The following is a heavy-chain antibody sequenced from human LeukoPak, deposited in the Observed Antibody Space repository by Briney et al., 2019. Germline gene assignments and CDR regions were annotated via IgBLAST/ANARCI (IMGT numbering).Heavy chain of an antibody. CDR3: ARVGYDSGGYSVGFDP. Sequence: SVKVSCKASGGTFSSYAISWVRQAPGQGLEWMGGIIPIFGTANYAQKFQGRVTMTRDMSTSTVYMELSSLRSDDTAVYYCARVGYDSGGYSVGFDPWGQGTLVTVSS. V-gene: IGHV1-69*05. J-gene: IGHJ5*02. CDR1: GGTFSSYA. D-gene: IGHD3-22*01. CDR2: IIPIFGTA.